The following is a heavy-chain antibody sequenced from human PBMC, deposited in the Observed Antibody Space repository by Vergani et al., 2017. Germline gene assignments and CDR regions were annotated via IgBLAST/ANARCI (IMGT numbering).Heavy chain of an antibody. CDR3: ARAQLDDGGSSHCFDP. J-gene: IGHJ5*02. V-gene: IGHV4-59*01. CDR1: GGSISSKY. D-gene: IGHD4-23*01. Sequence: QVQLQESGPGVVKHSETLSVTCSVSGGSISSKYWTWIRQPPGKGLEWIGYIYYTGSTYYNPSLKSRVTISVDTSKNEFPLKLSSVTAADTAVYYWARAQLDDGGSSHCFDPWDQGTLVTVSS. CDR2: IYYTGST.